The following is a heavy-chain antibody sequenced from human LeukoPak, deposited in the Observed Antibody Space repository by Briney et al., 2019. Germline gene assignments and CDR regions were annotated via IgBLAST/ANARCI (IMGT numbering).Heavy chain of an antibody. J-gene: IGHJ4*02. V-gene: IGHV4-39*02. D-gene: IGHD6-19*01. Sequence: SETLSLTCTVSGDSISSTSYYWGWIRQPPGKGLEWIGSIYYSGSTYYNPSLKSRVTISVDTSKNQFSLKLSSVTAADTAVYYCARDAVTGYSSGWYKPFPFDSWGQGTLVTVSS. CDR3: ARDAVTGYSSGWYKPFPFDS. CDR1: GDSISSTSYY. CDR2: IYYSGST.